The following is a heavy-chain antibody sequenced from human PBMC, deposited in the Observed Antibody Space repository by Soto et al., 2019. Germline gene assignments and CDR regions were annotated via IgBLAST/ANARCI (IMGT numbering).Heavy chain of an antibody. CDR3: ASDAHTIFAHYYCYYAMDV. CDR2: ISTYNGNT. V-gene: IGHV1-18*01. Sequence: QVQLVQSGAEVKKPGASVKVSCKASGYTFTSYGISWVRQAPGQGLEWMGWISTYNGNTNYAQKLQGRVTMTTDTSTSTAYMELRSLRSDATAVYYCASDAHTIFAHYYCYYAMDVWGQGTTVTVSS. J-gene: IGHJ6*02. CDR1: GYTFTSYG. D-gene: IGHD3-3*01.